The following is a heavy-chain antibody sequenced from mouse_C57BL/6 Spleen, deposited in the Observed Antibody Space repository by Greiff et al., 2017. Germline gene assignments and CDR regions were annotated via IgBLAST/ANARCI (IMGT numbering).Heavy chain of an antibody. CDR2: INPNYGTT. J-gene: IGHJ4*01. D-gene: IGHD2-5*01. CDR1: GYSFTDYN. Sequence: VQLQQSRPELVKPGASVKISCKASGYSFTDYNMNWVKQSNGKSLEWIGVINPNYGTTSYNQKFKGKATLTVYQSSSTAYMRLNSLTSEDAAVYYCAKYSKLAMDYWGQGTSVTVSS. V-gene: IGHV1-39*01. CDR3: AKYSKLAMDY.